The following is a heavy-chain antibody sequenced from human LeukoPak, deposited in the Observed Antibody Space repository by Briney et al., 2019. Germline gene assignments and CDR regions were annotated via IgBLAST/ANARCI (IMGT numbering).Heavy chain of an antibody. V-gene: IGHV3-30-3*01. J-gene: IGHJ4*02. D-gene: IGHD2-2*02. CDR3: ARGPGVVPAAIDY. Sequence: GGSLRLSCAASGFTFSSYAMHWVRQAPGKGLEWVADISYDGSKKYYADSVKGRFTISRDNSKNTLYLQMNSLRAEDTAVYYCARGPGVVPAAIDYWGQGTLVTVSS. CDR1: GFTFSSYA. CDR2: ISYDGSKK.